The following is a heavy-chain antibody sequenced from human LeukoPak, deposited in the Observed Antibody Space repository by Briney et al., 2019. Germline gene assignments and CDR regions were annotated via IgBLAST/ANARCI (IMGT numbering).Heavy chain of an antibody. Sequence: GGSLRLSCAASGFTFSSYWMSWVRQAPGKGLEWVANIKQDGSEKYYVDSVKGRFTISRDNAKNSLYLQMNSLRAEDTAVYYCARESIDYYDSSGYPDYWGQGTLVTVSS. J-gene: IGHJ4*02. V-gene: IGHV3-7*01. CDR3: ARESIDYYDSSGYPDY. D-gene: IGHD3-22*01. CDR2: IKQDGSEK. CDR1: GFTFSSYW.